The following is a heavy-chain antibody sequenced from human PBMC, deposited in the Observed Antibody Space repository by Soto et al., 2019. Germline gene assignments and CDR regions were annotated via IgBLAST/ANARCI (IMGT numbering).Heavy chain of an antibody. CDR3: ARNGDSSDYRGWFDP. Sequence: EVQLVESGGGLVQPGGSLRLSCAASGFTVSSNYMSWVRQAPVKGLEWASVIYSGGTTYYADSVKGRFTISRDNSKNTLYLQMNSLRAEDTAVYYCARNGDSSDYRGWFDPWGQGTLVTVSS. CDR1: GFTVSSNY. D-gene: IGHD3-22*01. V-gene: IGHV3-66*01. J-gene: IGHJ5*02. CDR2: IYSGGTT.